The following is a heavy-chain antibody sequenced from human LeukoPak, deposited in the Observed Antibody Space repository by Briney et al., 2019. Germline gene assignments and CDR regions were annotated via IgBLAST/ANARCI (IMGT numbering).Heavy chain of an antibody. CDR2: IYYSGST. CDR3: ARDIDYYGSGSRQNWFDP. D-gene: IGHD3-10*01. J-gene: IGHJ5*02. V-gene: IGHV4-59*01. Sequence: SETLSLTCTVSGGSISSYYWSWIRQPPGKGLEWIGYIYYSGSTNYNPSLKSRVTISVDTSKNQFSLKLSSVTAADTAVYYCARDIDYYGSGSRQNWFDPWGQGTLVTVSS. CDR1: GGSISSYY.